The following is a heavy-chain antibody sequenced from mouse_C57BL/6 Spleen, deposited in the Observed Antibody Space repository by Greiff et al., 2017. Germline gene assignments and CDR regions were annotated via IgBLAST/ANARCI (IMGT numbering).Heavy chain of an antibody. Sequence: VQLQQSGPELVKPGASVKISCKASGYAFGSSWMNWVKQRPGKGLEWIGRIYPGDGDTNYNGKFKGKATLTADKSSSTAYMQLSSLTSEDSAVYFCARSDYDGYYFDYWGQGTTLTVSS. CDR1: GYAFGSSW. V-gene: IGHV1-82*01. D-gene: IGHD2-4*01. J-gene: IGHJ2*01. CDR2: IYPGDGDT. CDR3: ARSDYDGYYFDY.